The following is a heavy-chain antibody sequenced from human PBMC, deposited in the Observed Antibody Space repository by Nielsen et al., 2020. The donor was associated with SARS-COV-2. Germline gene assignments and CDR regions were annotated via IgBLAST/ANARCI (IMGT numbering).Heavy chain of an antibody. CDR3: ARDSKILWFGELLAYYYYGMDV. CDR2: IKQDGSEK. Sequence: GESLKISCTASGFTFSSYWMSWVRQAPGKGLEWVANIKQDGSEKYYVDSVKGRFTISRDNAKNSLYLQMNSLRAEDTAVYYCARDSKILWFGELLAYYYYGMDVWGQGTTVTVSS. V-gene: IGHV3-7*03. J-gene: IGHJ6*02. D-gene: IGHD3-10*01. CDR1: GFTFSSYW.